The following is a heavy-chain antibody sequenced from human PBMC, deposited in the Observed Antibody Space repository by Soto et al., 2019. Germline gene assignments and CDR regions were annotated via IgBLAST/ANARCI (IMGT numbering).Heavy chain of an antibody. CDR3: ARDSGFGYCSGGSCYEGYYYYMDV. CDR1: GGSISSYY. J-gene: IGHJ6*03. Sequence: SETLSLTCTVSGGSISSYYWSWIRQPPGKGLEWIGYIYYSGSTNYNPSLKSRVTISVDTSKNQFSLKLSSVTAADTAVYYCARDSGFGYCSGGSCYEGYYYYMDVWGKGTTVTVSS. D-gene: IGHD2-15*01. V-gene: IGHV4-59*01. CDR2: IYYSGST.